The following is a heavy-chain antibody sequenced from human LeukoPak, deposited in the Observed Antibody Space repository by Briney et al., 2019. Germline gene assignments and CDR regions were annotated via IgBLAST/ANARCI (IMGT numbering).Heavy chain of an antibody. CDR3: ARVRPPGYFDS. CDR1: GFTFSSYE. Sequence: GGSLRLSCAASGFTFSSYEMNWVRQAPGKGLEWVSYISSSGSTIYYADSVKGRFTISRDNAKNSLYLQMNSLRAGDTAVYYCARVRPPGYFDSWGQGTLVTVSS. V-gene: IGHV3-48*03. CDR2: ISSSGSTI. J-gene: IGHJ4*02.